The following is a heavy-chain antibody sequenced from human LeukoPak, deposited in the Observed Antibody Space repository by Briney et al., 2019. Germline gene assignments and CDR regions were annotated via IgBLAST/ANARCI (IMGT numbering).Heavy chain of an antibody. CDR3: ARGGRIAAAGSAY. Sequence: ATVNVSCKASGYTFTGYYMHWVRQAPGQGLEWMGWINPNSGGTNYAQKFQGRVTMTRDTSISTAYMELSRLRSDDTAVYYCARGGRIAAAGSAYWGQGTLVTVSS. CDR2: INPNSGGT. CDR1: GYTFTGYY. V-gene: IGHV1-2*02. D-gene: IGHD6-13*01. J-gene: IGHJ4*02.